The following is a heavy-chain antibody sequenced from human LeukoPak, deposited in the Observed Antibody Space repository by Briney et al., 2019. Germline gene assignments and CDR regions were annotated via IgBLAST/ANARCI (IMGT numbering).Heavy chain of an antibody. V-gene: IGHV3-48*04. D-gene: IGHD3-3*01. J-gene: IGHJ4*02. Sequence: GGSLRLSCAVSGFTFSSYSMNWVRQAPGKGLEWVSYISSSSSTIYYADSVKGRFTISRDNAKNSLYLQMNSLRAEDTAVYYCARDSGLRSGPMPIGFDYWGQGTLVTVSS. CDR2: ISSSSSTI. CDR3: ARDSGLRSGPMPIGFDY. CDR1: GFTFSSYS.